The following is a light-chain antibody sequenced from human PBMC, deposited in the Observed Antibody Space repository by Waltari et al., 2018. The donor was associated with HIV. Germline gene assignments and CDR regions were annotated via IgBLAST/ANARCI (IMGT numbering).Light chain of an antibody. V-gene: IGLV2-8*01. CDR2: DVT. Sequence: QSALTQPPSASGSPGQSVAISCTGSSNDTGTYNFVSWYQHHPGKAPKLLIYDVTRRPPGIPDRFSGTKSGYTASLTVADLQVEDEADYYCVSYTEKDTFLFFGGGTKLAV. J-gene: IGLJ2*01. CDR1: SNDTGTYNF. CDR3: VSYTEKDTFLF.